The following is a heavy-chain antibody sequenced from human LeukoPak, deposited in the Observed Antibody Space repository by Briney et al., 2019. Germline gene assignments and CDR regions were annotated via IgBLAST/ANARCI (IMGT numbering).Heavy chain of an antibody. CDR3: ARGSCSSTSCYEDYFDY. Sequence: GGPLRLSCAASGFTFRTFPMGWVRQAPGKGLEWVSAISAGGDITFYSDSVRGRFTISRDNSKNTLFLQMNSLRAEDTAVYYCARGSCSSTSCYEDYFDYWGQGTLVTVSS. CDR2: ISAGGDIT. D-gene: IGHD2-2*01. J-gene: IGHJ4*02. V-gene: IGHV3-23*01. CDR1: GFTFRTFP.